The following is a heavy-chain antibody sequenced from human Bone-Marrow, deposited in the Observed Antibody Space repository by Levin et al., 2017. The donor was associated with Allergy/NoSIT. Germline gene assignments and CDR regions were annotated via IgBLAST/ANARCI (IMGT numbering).Heavy chain of an antibody. CDR1: GYTFTGYY. CDR3: ARELLPEYSSSDYYFDY. Sequence: ASVKVSCKASGYTFTGYYMHWVRQAPGQGLEWMGRINPNSGGTNYAQKFQGRVTMTRDTSISTAYMELSRLRSDDTAVYYCARELLPEYSSSDYYFDYWGQGTLVTVSS. CDR2: INPNSGGT. D-gene: IGHD6-6*01. J-gene: IGHJ4*02. V-gene: IGHV1-2*06.